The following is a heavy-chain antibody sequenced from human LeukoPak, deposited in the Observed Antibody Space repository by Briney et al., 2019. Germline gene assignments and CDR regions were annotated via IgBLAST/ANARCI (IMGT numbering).Heavy chain of an antibody. CDR2: ISASGTIT. J-gene: IGHJ4*02. Sequence: GGSLRLSCAASGFTFSSYEMNWVRQAPGKGLEWISYISASGTITHYADSVEGRFTISRDNAKNSLYLQMNSLRAEDTAVYYCAKGKAGTGAFDYWGQGTLVTVSS. V-gene: IGHV3-48*03. CDR3: AKGKAGTGAFDY. D-gene: IGHD6-19*01. CDR1: GFTFSSYE.